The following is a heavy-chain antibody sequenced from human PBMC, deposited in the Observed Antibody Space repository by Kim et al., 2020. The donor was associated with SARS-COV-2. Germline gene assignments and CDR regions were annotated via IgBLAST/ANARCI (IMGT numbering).Heavy chain of an antibody. J-gene: IGHJ4*02. CDR2: ISGSGNTI. V-gene: IGHV3-48*02. CDR1: GFTFSSYN. Sequence: GGSLRLSCVASGFTFSSYNMNWVRQAPGKGLEWVSYISGSGNTIYYADSVKGRFTNSRDSAKNSLYLQMSSLRDEDTAVYYCGRGIRMTAVYFDNWGQGSLVTVSS. D-gene: IGHD4-17*01. CDR3: GRGIRMTAVYFDN.